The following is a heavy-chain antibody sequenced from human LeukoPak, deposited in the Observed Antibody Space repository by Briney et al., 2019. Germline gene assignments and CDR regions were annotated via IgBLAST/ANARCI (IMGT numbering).Heavy chain of an antibody. J-gene: IGHJ4*02. V-gene: IGHV3-48*04. CDR1: GFTFTSYS. Sequence: GGSLRLSCAASGFTFTSYSLNWVRQAPGKGLEWVSHTSSASNTTHYADSVKGRFTISRDNAKNSLYLQMNSLRAEDTAVYYCARGPQAGEWLRFWGQGTLVTVSS. CDR3: ARGPQAGEWLRF. D-gene: IGHD3-3*01. CDR2: TSSASNTT.